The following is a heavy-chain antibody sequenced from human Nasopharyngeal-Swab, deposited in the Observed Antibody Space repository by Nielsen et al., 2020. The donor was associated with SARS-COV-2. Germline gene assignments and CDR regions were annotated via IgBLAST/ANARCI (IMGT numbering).Heavy chain of an antibody. CDR3: ASTPLDSSGYYYAFHY. CDR1: GFTFSRYT. D-gene: IGHD3-22*01. J-gene: IGHJ4*02. V-gene: IGHV3-30-3*01. Sequence: GESLKISCAASGFTFSRYTMHWVRQAPGKGLEWVAVISYDGSNKYYADSVKGRFTISRDISKNTLYLQMYSLRAEDTAVFYCASTPLDSSGYYYAFHYWGRGTLVTVSS. CDR2: ISYDGSNK.